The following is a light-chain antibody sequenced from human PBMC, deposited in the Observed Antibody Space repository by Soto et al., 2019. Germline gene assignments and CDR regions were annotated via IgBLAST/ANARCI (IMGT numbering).Light chain of an antibody. V-gene: IGKV3-15*01. CDR3: LQYNNGPIT. Sequence: EIVLTHSPAPLSVSPGERSTLSFRAIQIVSSDLALYQQKPGQSPRLLIYYTSTRATGCPARFSGGGSGTEFTLTISSRTSEDSAFYGCLQYNNGPITFGPGTQLE. CDR2: YTS. J-gene: IGKJ5*01. CDR1: QIVSSD.